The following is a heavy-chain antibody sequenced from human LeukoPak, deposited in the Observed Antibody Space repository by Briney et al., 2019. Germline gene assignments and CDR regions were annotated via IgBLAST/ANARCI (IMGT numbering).Heavy chain of an antibody. D-gene: IGHD5-18*01. V-gene: IGHV1-46*01. CDR1: GYSFTGYY. Sequence: ASVKVSCRASGYSFTGYYMHWVRQAPGQGLEWMGIINPSGGSTSYAQKFQGRVTMTRDMSTSTVYMELSSLRSEDTAVYYCARADSYGYLPWFDPWGQGTLVTVSS. J-gene: IGHJ5*02. CDR2: INPSGGST. CDR3: ARADSYGYLPWFDP.